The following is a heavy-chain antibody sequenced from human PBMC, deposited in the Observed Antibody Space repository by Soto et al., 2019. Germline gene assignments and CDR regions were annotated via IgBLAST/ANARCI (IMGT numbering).Heavy chain of an antibody. Sequence: QVQLQESGPGLVKPSQTLSLTCTVSGGSISSGDYYWSWIRQPPGKGQEWIGYICYSGSTYYNPSLKSRVTISVDTSKNQFSLKLSSVTAADTAVYYCARVEGYDSSGCDYWGQGTLVTVSS. J-gene: IGHJ4*02. D-gene: IGHD3-22*01. CDR3: ARVEGYDSSGCDY. CDR2: ICYSGST. V-gene: IGHV4-30-4*01. CDR1: GGSISSGDYY.